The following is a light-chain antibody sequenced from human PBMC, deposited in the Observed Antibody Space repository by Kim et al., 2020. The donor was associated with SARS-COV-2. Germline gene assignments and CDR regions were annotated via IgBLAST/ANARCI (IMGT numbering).Light chain of an antibody. CDR2: GKN. CDR3: NSRDSSGNHYV. Sequence: AWGKKVRITCQGDNLRSYYASWYQQKPGQAPVLVIYGKNNRPSGIPDRFSGSSSGNTASLTITGAQAEDEADYYCNSRDSSGNHYVFGTGTKVTVL. J-gene: IGLJ1*01. V-gene: IGLV3-19*01. CDR1: NLRSYY.